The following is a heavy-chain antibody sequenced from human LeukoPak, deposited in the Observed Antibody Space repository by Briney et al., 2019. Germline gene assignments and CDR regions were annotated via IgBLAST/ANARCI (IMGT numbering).Heavy chain of an antibody. V-gene: IGHV1-2*02. Sequence: GASVKVSCKASGYTFTGYYMHWVRQAPGQGLEWMGWINPNSGGTNYAQKLQGRVTMTRDTSISTAYMELSRLRSDDTAVYYCAREFRAGAGYSSSSDAFDIWGQGTMVTVSS. D-gene: IGHD6-13*01. J-gene: IGHJ3*02. CDR2: INPNSGGT. CDR3: AREFRAGAGYSSSSDAFDI. CDR1: GYTFTGYY.